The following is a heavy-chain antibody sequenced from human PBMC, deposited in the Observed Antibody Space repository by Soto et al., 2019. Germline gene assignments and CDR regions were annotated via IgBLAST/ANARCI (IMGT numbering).Heavy chain of an antibody. J-gene: IGHJ5*02. CDR2: IIGSGNII. Sequence: GGSLRLSCAASGFTFNNYAMSWVRQAPGRGLEWVSAIIGSGNIIHYADSVKGRFTTSRDNSKNTLYLQMSSLRAEDTAVYYCAYGRETGFDTCGQGTLVTV. D-gene: IGHD4-17*01. V-gene: IGHV3-23*01. CDR3: AYGRETGFDT. CDR1: GFTFNNYA.